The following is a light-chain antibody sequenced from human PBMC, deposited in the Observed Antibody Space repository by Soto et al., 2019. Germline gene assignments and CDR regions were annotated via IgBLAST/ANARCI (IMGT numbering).Light chain of an antibody. CDR2: FGS. Sequence: DIVMTQSPLSLPVTPGEPASISCSSSQSLLQSNGYNYLDWYLQNPGQSPQLLIFFGSYRASGVPDRFSGSGSGTDFTLKIRSVEAEDVGIYYCMQSQQTPPTFGQGTRVEIK. CDR3: MQSQQTPPT. CDR1: QSLLQSNGYNY. V-gene: IGKV2-28*01. J-gene: IGKJ1*01.